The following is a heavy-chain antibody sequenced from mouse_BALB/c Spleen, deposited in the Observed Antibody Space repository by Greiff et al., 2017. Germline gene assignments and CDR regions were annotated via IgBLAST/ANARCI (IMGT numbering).Heavy chain of an antibody. CDR3: ARGDSSGYVAWFAY. V-gene: IGHV1-54*01. D-gene: IGHD3-2*01. Sequence: QVQLQQSGAELVRPGTSVKVSCKASGYAFTNYLIEWVQQRPGQGLEWIGVINPGSGGTNYNEKFKGKATLTADKSSSTAYMQLSSLTSDDSAVYFCARGDSSGYVAWFAYWGQGTLVTVSA. CDR2: INPGSGGT. J-gene: IGHJ3*01. CDR1: GYAFTNYL.